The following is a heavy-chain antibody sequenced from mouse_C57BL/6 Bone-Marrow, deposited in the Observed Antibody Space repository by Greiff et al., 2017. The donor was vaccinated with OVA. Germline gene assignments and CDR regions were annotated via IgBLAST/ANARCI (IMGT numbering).Heavy chain of an antibody. D-gene: IGHD2-10*01. CDR3: AREESYYEDAMDY. Sequence: QVQLQQPGAELVKPGASVKLSCKASGYTFTSYWMHWVKQRPGRGLEWIGRIDPNSGGTKYNEKFKSKATLTVDKPSSTAYMQLSSLTSEDSAVYYCAREESYYEDAMDYWGQGTSVTVSS. CDR1: GYTFTSYW. V-gene: IGHV1-72*01. CDR2: IDPNSGGT. J-gene: IGHJ4*01.